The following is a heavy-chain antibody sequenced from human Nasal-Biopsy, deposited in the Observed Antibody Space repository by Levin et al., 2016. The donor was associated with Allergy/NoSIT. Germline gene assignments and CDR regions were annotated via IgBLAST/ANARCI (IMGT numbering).Heavy chain of an antibody. J-gene: IGHJ4*02. CDR2: ISYDGSVK. V-gene: IGHV3-30*18. CDR3: AKETLAHGASFTHVDY. CDR1: GFTFSSYG. Sequence: GGSLRLSCVASGFTFSSYGMHWVRQAPGKGLEWVAVISYDGSVKYYADSVKGRFTISRDDSKNTLYLQMNSLRAEDTAVYYCAKETLAHGASFTHVDYWGQGTLVPVSS. D-gene: IGHD2-2*01.